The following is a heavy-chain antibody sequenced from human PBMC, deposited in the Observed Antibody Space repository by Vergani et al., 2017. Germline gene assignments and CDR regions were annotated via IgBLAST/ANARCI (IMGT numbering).Heavy chain of an antibody. J-gene: IGHJ3*01. CDR2: IYPGDSEV. V-gene: IGHV5-51*01. CDR1: GYIFSNFW. Sequence: EKQLVRSGSETKKPGESLKISCQAFGYIFSNFWIGWARQRPGRGLEWMGIIYPGDSEVKSNPTFRGQVIFSVDTSVNTAYLQWRSLQASDTAAYFCASGGHGSENGGALQLWGQGTNITVSS. CDR3: ASGGHGSENGGALQL. D-gene: IGHD3-10*01.